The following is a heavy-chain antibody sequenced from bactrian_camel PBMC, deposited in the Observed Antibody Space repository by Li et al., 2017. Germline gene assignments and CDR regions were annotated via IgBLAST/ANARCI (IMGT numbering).Heavy chain of an antibody. D-gene: IGHD6*01. V-gene: IGHV3S31*01. CDR1: GFNFKISG. Sequence: VQLVESGGGSVQPGESLRLSCHASGFNFKISGMSWVRQAPGKGLEWISSITGSGSRTFYADSVKGRFTISKDTAKGPLYLQMNNLKPEDTAKYYCAARSASTFGRATLVPRLYDYWGQGTQVTVS. J-gene: IGHJ4*01. CDR2: ITGSGSRT. CDR3: AARSASTFGRATLVPRLYDY.